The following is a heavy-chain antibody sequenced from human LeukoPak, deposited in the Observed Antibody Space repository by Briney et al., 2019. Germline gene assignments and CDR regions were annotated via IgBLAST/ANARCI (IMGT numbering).Heavy chain of an antibody. CDR1: GFIFSSYW. CDR3: ARDPSVNNAIGYNWFDH. J-gene: IGHJ5*02. V-gene: IGHV3-74*01. Sequence: QPGGSLRLSCAASGFIFSSYWMHWVRQAPGKGLVWVSRTNSDGSVRNYADSVEGRFIISRDNAKNTLYLQMNSLGAEDTAVYFCARDPSVNNAIGYNWFDHWGQGALVTVSS. D-gene: IGHD2/OR15-2a*01. CDR2: TNSDGSVR.